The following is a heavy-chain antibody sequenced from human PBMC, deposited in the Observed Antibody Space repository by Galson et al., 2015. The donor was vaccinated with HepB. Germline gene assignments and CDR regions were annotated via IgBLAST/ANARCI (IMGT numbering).Heavy chain of an antibody. V-gene: IGHV3-11*01. D-gene: IGHD3-22*01. CDR2: ISSSGSTI. Sequence: SLRLSCAASGFTFSDYYMSWIRQAPGKGLEWVSYISSSGSTIYYADSVRGRFTLSRDNAKNSLYLQMNSLRAEDTAVYYCATVFYYDSSGYPPGWFDPWDQGTLVTVSS. J-gene: IGHJ5*02. CDR1: GFTFSDYY. CDR3: ATVFYYDSSGYPPGWFDP.